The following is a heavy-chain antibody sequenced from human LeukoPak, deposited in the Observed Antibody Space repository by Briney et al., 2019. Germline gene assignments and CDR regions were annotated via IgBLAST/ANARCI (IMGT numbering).Heavy chain of an antibody. CDR1: GFTFDDYA. Sequence: GGSLRLSCAASGFTFDDYAMHWVRQAPGKGLEWVSGISWNSGSIGYADSVKGRFTISRDNAKNSLYLQMNSLRAEDTALYYCAKDLPGQLVGGFDYWGQGTLVTVSS. V-gene: IGHV3-9*01. D-gene: IGHD6-13*01. J-gene: IGHJ4*02. CDR3: AKDLPGQLVGGFDY. CDR2: ISWNSGSI.